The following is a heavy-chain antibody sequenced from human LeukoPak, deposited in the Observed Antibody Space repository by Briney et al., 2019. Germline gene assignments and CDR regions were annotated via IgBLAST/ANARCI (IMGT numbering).Heavy chain of an antibody. V-gene: IGHV3-48*02. J-gene: IGHJ4*02. CDR2: ISSGSSII. CDR3: AREGSGYPDS. Sequence: GGSLRLSCAASGFSFSTYNMNWVRQAPGKGLEWVSYISSGSSIIYYADSVKGRFTISRDNAKNSLYLQMNSLRDEDTAVYYCAREGSGYPDSWGQGTPVTVSS. CDR1: GFSFSTYN. D-gene: IGHD3-3*01.